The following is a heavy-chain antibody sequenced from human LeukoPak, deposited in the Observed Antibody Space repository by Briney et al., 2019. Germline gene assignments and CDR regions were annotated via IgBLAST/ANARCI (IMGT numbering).Heavy chain of an antibody. D-gene: IGHD4-17*01. CDR1: GFTFNDYA. CDR2: ISYDGYDK. J-gene: IGHJ2*01. V-gene: IGHV3-30-3*01. CDR3: ARATRLYGDYLWYFDL. Sequence: GRSLRLSCAASGFTFNDYAMYWVRQAPGKGLEWVTLISYDGYDKSYADSVKGRFTISRDNAKKSLYLQMNSLRAEDTAVYYCARATRLYGDYLWYFDLWGRGTLVTVSS.